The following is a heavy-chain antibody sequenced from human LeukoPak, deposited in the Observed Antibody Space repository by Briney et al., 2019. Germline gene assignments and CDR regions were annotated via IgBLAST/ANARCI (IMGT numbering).Heavy chain of an antibody. J-gene: IGHJ6*03. CDR3: ARRGAAAPQYFYMDV. CDR2: IYHSGST. D-gene: IGHD6-13*01. V-gene: IGHV4-4*02. CDR1: GGSISSSNW. Sequence: PSETLSLTCAVSGGSISSSNWWSWVRQPPGKGLEWIGEIYHSGSTNYDPSLKSRVTMSVDASKNQFSLKLSSATAADTAVYYCARRGAAAPQYFYMDVWGKGITVTVSS.